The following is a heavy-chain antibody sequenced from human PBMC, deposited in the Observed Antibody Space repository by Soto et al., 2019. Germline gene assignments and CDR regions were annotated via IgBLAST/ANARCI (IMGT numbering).Heavy chain of an antibody. D-gene: IGHD3-10*02. J-gene: IGHJ6*02. CDR1: GGSISSYY. Sequence: SETLSLTCAVSGGSISSYYWTWIRQPPGKGLEWIGYVYSSGLTKYSPSLKSRVTISVDTSKNQFSLKLTSVTAADTAVYYCARDFMTMSTHEGIDVWGQGTTVTVSS. V-gene: IGHV4-59*01. CDR3: ARDFMTMSTHEGIDV. CDR2: VYSSGLT.